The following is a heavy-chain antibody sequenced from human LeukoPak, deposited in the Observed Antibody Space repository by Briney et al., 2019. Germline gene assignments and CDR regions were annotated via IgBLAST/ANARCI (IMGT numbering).Heavy chain of an antibody. CDR1: GFTFSKYW. D-gene: IGHD6-19*01. CDR2: INTDGTVT. J-gene: IGHJ4*02. CDR3: ATKQWLAPPPDS. V-gene: IGHV3-74*01. Sequence: AGGSLRLSCAASGFTFSKYWMLWVRHAPGKGLETVSRINTDGTVTTYADSVKGRFTVSRDNADNTMFLQMNSVRDEDTAVYYCATKQWLAPPPDSWGQGTPVTVS.